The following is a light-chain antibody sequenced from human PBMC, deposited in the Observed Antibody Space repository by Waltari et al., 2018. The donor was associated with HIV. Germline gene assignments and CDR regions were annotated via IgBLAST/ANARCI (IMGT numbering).Light chain of an antibody. CDR3: LLSYSGARV. Sequence: QAVVTQEPSLTVPPGGTVTLTCGSSTGAVTSGHYSYWFQQKPGQAPRTLIYDISHKHSWTPARFSGSLLGGKAALTLSGAQPEDEAEYYCLLSYSGARVFGGGTKLTVL. CDR2: DIS. CDR1: TGAVTSGHY. V-gene: IGLV7-46*01. J-gene: IGLJ3*02.